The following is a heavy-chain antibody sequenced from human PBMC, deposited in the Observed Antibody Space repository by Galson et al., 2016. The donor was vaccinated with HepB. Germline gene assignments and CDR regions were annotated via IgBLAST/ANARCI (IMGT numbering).Heavy chain of an antibody. D-gene: IGHD6-13*01. Sequence: SLRLSCAASGFTFSSYAMNWVRQAPGKGLEWVSRIHSDGITISYADSVVRGRFTISRDNAENMLFLEMNSLRVEDTAVYFCARDDVSAPGVPDFWGQGTLVTVSS. CDR2: IHSDGITI. CDR1: GFTFSSYA. CDR3: ARDDVSAPGVPDF. V-gene: IGHV3-74*01. J-gene: IGHJ4*02.